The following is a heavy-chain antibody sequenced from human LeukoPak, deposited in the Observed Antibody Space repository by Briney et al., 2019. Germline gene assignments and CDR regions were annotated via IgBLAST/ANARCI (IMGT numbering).Heavy chain of an antibody. J-gene: IGHJ6*02. V-gene: IGHV1-18*01. CDR1: GYTFTSYG. CDR3: ARDSLTPGAAYYYGMDV. D-gene: IGHD6-13*01. Sequence: ASVKVSCKASGYTFTSYGISWVRQAPGQGLEWMGWISAYNGNTNYAQKLQGRVTMTTDTSTSTAYMELRSLRSDDTAVYYCARDSLTPGAAYYYGMDVWGQGTTVTVSS. CDR2: ISAYNGNT.